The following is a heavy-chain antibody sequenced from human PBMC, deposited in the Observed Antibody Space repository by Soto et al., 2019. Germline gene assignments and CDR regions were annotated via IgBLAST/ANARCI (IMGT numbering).Heavy chain of an antibody. D-gene: IGHD3-10*01. V-gene: IGHV3-30-3*01. J-gene: IGHJ4*02. CDR3: ARGLLWFGDY. CDR2: ISYDGSNK. CDR1: GFTFRSYA. Sequence: QVQLVESGGGVVQPGRSLRLSCAASGFTFRSYAMHWVRQAPGKGLEWVALISYDGSNKYYADSVKGRFTISRDNSKNTLYLQMNILRAEDTAVYYCARGLLWFGDYWGQGTLVTVS.